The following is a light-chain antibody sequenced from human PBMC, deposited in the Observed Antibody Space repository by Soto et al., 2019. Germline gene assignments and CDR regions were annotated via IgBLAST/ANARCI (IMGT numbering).Light chain of an antibody. Sequence: QSALTQPASVSGSPGQPITISCTGTRSDVGRYNYVSWYQQHPGKAPKLMIYDVNNRPSGVSNRFSGSKSGNTASLTISGLQAEDEADYYCSSYTSSSTRVVFGGGTKLTVL. V-gene: IGLV2-14*01. J-gene: IGLJ2*01. CDR1: RSDVGRYNY. CDR2: DVN. CDR3: SSYTSSSTRVV.